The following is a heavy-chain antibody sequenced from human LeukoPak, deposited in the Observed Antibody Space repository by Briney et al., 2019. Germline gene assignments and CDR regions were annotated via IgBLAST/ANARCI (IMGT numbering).Heavy chain of an antibody. J-gene: IGHJ4*02. D-gene: IGHD2-2*01. CDR3: AKEVVVVPAAVVDY. CDR2: ISGSGGST. CDR1: GFTLSTYT. Sequence: GSLRLSCAASGFTLSTYTMSWVRHAPGEGLEWVSPISGSGGSTYYADSVKGRFTISRDNSKNTLYLQMNSLRAEDTAVYYCAKEVVVVPAAVVDYWGQGTLVTVSS. V-gene: IGHV3-23*01.